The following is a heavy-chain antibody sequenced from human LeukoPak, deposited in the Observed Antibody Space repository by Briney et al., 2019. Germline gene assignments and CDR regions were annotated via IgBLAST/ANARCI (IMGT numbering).Heavy chain of an antibody. V-gene: IGHV1-69*04. J-gene: IGHJ5*02. CDR2: IIPILGIA. CDR1: GGTFTSYA. CDR3: ARDQGNNWFDP. Sequence: SVKVSFKASGGTFTSYAISWVRQAPGQGLEWMGRIIPILGIANYAQKFQGRVTITADKSTSTAYMELSSLRSEDTAVYYCARDQGNNWFDPWGQGTLVTVSS.